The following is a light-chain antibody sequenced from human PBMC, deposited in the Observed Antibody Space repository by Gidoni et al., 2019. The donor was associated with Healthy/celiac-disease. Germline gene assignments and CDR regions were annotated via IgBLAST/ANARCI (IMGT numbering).Light chain of an antibody. J-gene: IGKJ4*02. CDR1: QSISNY. Sequence: DIVMTQSPATLSVSAGERATISCRASQSISNYLAWYQQKPGQAPKLLIYAASTRQTGVPARFSGSGSGTDFTLTISSLQSEDFAAYYCQQYNSSPQWTFXGXTKVEIK. CDR3: QQYNSSPQWT. CDR2: AAS. V-gene: IGKV3-15*01.